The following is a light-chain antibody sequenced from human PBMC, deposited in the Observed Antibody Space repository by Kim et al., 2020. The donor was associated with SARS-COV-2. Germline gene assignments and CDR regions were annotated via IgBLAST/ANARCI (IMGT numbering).Light chain of an antibody. J-gene: IGLJ2*01. CDR1: NIGSKN. CDR2: RDS. CDR3: QVWDSSTVV. Sequence: VALGQTARITGGGNNIGSKNVHWYQQKPGKAPVLVIYRDSNRPSGIPERFSGSNSGNTATLTISRAQAGDEADYYCQVWDSSTVVFGGGTQLTVL. V-gene: IGLV3-9*01.